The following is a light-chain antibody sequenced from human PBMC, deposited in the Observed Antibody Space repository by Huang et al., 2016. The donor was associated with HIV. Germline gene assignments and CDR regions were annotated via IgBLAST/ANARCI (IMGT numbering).Light chain of an antibody. CDR3: QQYGSSPIT. Sequence: EIVLTQSPATLSLSPGERATLSCGASQSVSSSDLAWYQQKPGLAPRLLIYDASSRATGIPDRFSGSGSGTDFTLTISRLEPEDFAGYYCQQYGSSPITFGQGTRLEIK. CDR2: DAS. V-gene: IGKV3D-20*01. CDR1: QSVSSSD. J-gene: IGKJ5*01.